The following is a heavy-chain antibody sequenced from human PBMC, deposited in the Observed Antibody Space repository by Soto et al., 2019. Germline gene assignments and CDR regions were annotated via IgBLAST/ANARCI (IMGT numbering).Heavy chain of an antibody. D-gene: IGHD6-13*01. J-gene: IGHJ4*02. Sequence: TLTLTCAVSGVYFRSSGYPWGWIRQPPGKVLEWRGYIYHSESTYNSPSLNSRVTISVDRSKNQIALKLSSVTAADTAVDYCASASSSLYYFDYWGQGTLVTVSS. CDR2: IYHSEST. CDR3: ASASSSLYYFDY. CDR1: GVYFRSSGYP. V-gene: IGHV4-30-2*01.